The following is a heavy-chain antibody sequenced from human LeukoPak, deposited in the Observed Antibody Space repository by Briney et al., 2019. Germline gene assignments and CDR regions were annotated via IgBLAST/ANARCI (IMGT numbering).Heavy chain of an antibody. V-gene: IGHV3-66*01. CDR3: ARGPSGSTSDNSFTLPKGMDV. J-gene: IGHJ6*02. Sequence: GGSLRLSCAASGFTVSSNYMSWVRQAPGKGLEWVSAISGSGGSTYYADSVKDRFIVSRDNSKNTVYLHMSSLTAADTALYYCARGPSGSTSDNSFTLPKGMDVWGQGTTVTVSS. D-gene: IGHD5-12*01. CDR2: ISGSGGST. CDR1: GFTVSSNY.